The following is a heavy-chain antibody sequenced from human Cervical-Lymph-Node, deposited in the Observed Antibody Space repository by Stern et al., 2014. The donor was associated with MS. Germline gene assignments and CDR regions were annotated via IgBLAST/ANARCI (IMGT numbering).Heavy chain of an antibody. V-gene: IGHV5-51*01. CDR2: IFPGDSDT. CDR3: ARQYSVTTPFDY. J-gene: IGHJ4*02. D-gene: IGHD4-11*01. CDR1: GYSFTSYW. Sequence: VQLVQSGAEVKKPGESLKISCKGFGYSFTSYWLGWVRQMPGKGLEWMGIIFPGDSDTRCTPSFKGQVTISADKAISTAYRQWSSLKASDTAIYYCARQYSVTTPFDYWGQGTLVAVSS.